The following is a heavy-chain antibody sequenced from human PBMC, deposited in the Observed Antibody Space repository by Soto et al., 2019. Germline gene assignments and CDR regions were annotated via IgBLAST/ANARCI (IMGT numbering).Heavy chain of an antibody. J-gene: IGHJ4*02. CDR2: ISAHNGNT. CDR1: GYTFTSYG. D-gene: IGHD7-27*01. Sequence: ASVKVSCKASGYTFTSYGISWVRQAPGQGLEWMGWISAHNGNTNYAQKLQGRVTMTTDTSTSTAYMELRRLRSDDTAVYYCWAGDPNTSFDYWGQGPLVTVSS. CDR3: WAGDPNTSFDY. V-gene: IGHV1-18*01.